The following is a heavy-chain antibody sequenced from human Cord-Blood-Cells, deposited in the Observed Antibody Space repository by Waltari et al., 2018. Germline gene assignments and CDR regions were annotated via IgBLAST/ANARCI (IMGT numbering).Heavy chain of an antibody. CDR1: GYTSTGYH. CDR2: INPNSGGT. J-gene: IGHJ4*02. Sequence: QVQLVQSGAEVKKPGASVKVSCQASGYTSTGYHMHWLRQAPGQGLEWMGWINPNSGGTNYAQKFQGRVTMTRDTSISTAYMELSRLRSDDTAVYYCARGPSIDSGYDYWGQGTLVTVSS. CDR3: ARGPSIDSGYDY. D-gene: IGHD5-12*01. V-gene: IGHV1-2*02.